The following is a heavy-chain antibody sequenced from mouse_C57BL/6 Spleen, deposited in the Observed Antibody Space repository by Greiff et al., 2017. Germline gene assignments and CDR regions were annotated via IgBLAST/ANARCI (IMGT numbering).Heavy chain of an antibody. CDR2: INPGSGGT. D-gene: IGHD1-1*01. CDR1: GYAFTNYL. V-gene: IGHV1-54*01. J-gene: IGHJ4*01. Sequence: VQLQQSGAELVMPGTSVKVSCEASGYAFTNYLIEWVKQRPGQGLEWIGVINPGSGGTNYNEKFKGKATLTADKSSSTAYMQLSSLTSEDSAVYCCASHYYGSSYDAMDYWGQGTSVTVSS. CDR3: ASHYYGSSYDAMDY.